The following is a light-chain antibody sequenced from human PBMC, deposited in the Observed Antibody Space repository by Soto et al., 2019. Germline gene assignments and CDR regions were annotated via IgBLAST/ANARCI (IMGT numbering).Light chain of an antibody. CDR1: QSVNHN. CDR3: QQYDNWPIT. V-gene: IGKV3-15*01. J-gene: IGKJ5*01. Sequence: DRVMTQSPDTLSASPGERVSLSCRASQSVNHNLAWYHQKPGQAPRLLIYGASTRATGLPARFSGSGSGTEFTLIISSLQSEDSAVYYCQQYDNWPITFGQGTRLEIK. CDR2: GAS.